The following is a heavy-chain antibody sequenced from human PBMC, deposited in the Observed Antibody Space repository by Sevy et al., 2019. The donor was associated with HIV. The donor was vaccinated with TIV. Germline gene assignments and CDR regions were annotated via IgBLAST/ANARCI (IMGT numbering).Heavy chain of an antibody. V-gene: IGHV1-8*02. CDR1: GYTFTSYD. D-gene: IGHD3-22*01. J-gene: IGHJ5*02. CDR3: TRVRALNYYDTSVSMEYNWFDP. CDR2: MNPNTGNT. Sequence: ASVKVSCKASGYTFTSYDINWVRQATGQGLEWMGWMNPNTGNTGYAQKFQGRVTMTRDTSTSTAYMERRSLRSDDTAIYYCTRVRALNYYDTSVSMEYNWFDPWGQGTLVTVSS.